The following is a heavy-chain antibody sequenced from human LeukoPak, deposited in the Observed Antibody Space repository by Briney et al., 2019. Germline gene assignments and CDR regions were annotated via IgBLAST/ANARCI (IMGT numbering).Heavy chain of an antibody. CDR2: INPNSGGT. CDR3: AIWFGELSSPNWFDP. J-gene: IGHJ5*02. Sequence: XWMXWINPNSGGTNYAQKFQGRVTMTRDTSISTAYMELSRLRSDDTAVYYCAIWFGELSSPNWFDPWGQGTLVTVSS. V-gene: IGHV1-2*02. D-gene: IGHD3-10*01.